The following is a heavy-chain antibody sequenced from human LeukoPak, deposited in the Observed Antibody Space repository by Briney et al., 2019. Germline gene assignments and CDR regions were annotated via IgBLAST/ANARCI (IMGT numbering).Heavy chain of an antibody. D-gene: IGHD3-3*01. CDR1: GFTLSSDW. CDR2: ISYDGSNK. J-gene: IGHJ4*02. CDR3: AKEGLSGDYYDFWSGYYHFDY. Sequence: GGSLRLSCVVSGFTLSSDWMSWVRQAPGKGLEWVAVISYDGSNKYYADSVKGRFTISRDNSKNTLYLQMNSLRAEDTAVYYCAKEGLSGDYYDFWSGYYHFDYWGQGTLVTVSS. V-gene: IGHV3-30*18.